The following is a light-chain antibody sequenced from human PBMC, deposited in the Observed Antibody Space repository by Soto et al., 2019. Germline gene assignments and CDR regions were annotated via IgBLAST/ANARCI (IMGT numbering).Light chain of an antibody. J-gene: IGKJ1*01. V-gene: IGKV3D-15*01. CDR3: QQSYSSPPT. Sequence: EIVMTQSPATLSVSPAQRPTLYCMASQRVSNNYLAWYQQKPGQAPRLLIYGASNRATGIPDRFSGSGSGTDFTLTISSLQPEDIATYYCQQSYSSPPTFGQGTKVDIK. CDR2: GAS. CDR1: QRVSNN.